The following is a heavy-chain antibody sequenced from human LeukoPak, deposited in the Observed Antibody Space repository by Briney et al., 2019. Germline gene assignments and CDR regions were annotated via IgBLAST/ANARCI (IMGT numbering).Heavy chain of an antibody. Sequence: SETLSLTCAVSGYSISSGYYWGWIRQPPGKGLEWIGSIYHSGSTYYNPSLKSRVTISVDTSKNQFSLKLSSVTAADTAVYYCARRGDGYNQRGFDYWGQGTPVTVSS. CDR2: IYHSGST. J-gene: IGHJ4*02. CDR1: GYSISSGYY. CDR3: ARRGDGYNQRGFDY. D-gene: IGHD5-24*01. V-gene: IGHV4-38-2*01.